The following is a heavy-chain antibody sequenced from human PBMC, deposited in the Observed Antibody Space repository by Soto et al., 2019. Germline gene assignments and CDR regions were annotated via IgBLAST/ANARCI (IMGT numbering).Heavy chain of an antibody. CDR2: ISGGGSTT. D-gene: IGHD6-13*01. V-gene: IGHV3-23*01. J-gene: IGHJ1*01. CDR1: GFTFSSYA. CDR3: ARDQAAGGTISRYFQD. Sequence: EVQLLESGGGLVQPEGSLRLSCEASGFTFSSYAMSWVRQAPGKGLEWVSGISGGGSTTYYADSVKGRFTISRDNSKNTLYLQVNSRRAEDTAVYYCARDQAAGGTISRYFQDWGQGTLVTVSS.